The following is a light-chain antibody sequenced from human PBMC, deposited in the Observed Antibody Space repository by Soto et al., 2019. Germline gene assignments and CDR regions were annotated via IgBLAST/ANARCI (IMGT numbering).Light chain of an antibody. CDR2: AAS. CDR1: QGISSY. CDR3: QQYHSYAIT. V-gene: IGKV1-8*01. Sequence: AIRMTQSPSSFSASTGDRVTITCRASQGISSYLAWYQQKPGKAPKLLIYAASTLQSGVPSRFSGSGSGTDFTLTISRLQPDDFATYYCQQYHSYAITFGQGTRLEIK. J-gene: IGKJ5*01.